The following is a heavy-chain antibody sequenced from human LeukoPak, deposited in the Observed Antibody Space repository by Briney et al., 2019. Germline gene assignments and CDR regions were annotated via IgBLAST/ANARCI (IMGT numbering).Heavy chain of an antibody. CDR2: ISGSGGST. CDR1: GFTFSRYA. Sequence: GGSLRLSRAASGFTFSRYAMSWVRQAPGKGPEWVSAISGSGGSTYYAHSVKGRFTISRDNSKNTLYLQMNSLRAEDTAVYYCAKDPGGGYYFWGQGTLVSVSS. D-gene: IGHD3-22*01. CDR3: AKDPGGGYYF. J-gene: IGHJ4*02. V-gene: IGHV3-23*01.